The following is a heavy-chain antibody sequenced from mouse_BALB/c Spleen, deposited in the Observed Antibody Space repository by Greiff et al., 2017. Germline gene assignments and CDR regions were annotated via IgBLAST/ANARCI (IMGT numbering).Heavy chain of an antibody. CDR2: INPYNDGT. D-gene: IGHD2-1*01. J-gene: IGHJ4*01. CDR3: ARGDGNAYYAMDY. CDR1: GYTFTSYV. Sequence: VQLQQSGPELVKPGASVKMSCKASGYTFTSYVMHWVKQTPGQGLEWIGYINPYNDGTKYNEKFKGKATLTSDKSSSTAYMELSSLTSEDSAVYYCARGDGNAYYAMDYWGQGTSVTVSS. V-gene: IGHV1-14*01.